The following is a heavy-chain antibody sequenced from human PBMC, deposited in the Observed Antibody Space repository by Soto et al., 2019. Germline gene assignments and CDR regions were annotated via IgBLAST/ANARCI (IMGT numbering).Heavy chain of an antibody. Sequence: PGGSLRLSCAASGCTFSSYGMHWVRQAPGKGLEWVAVISYDGSNKYYADSVKGRFTISRDNSKNTLYLQMNSLRAEDTAVYYCAKSXGYYDYVWGSYRYTYFDYWGQGTLVTAPQ. CDR1: GCTFSSYG. CDR2: ISYDGSNK. J-gene: IGHJ4*02. D-gene: IGHD3-16*02. CDR3: AKSXGYYDYVWGSYRYTYFDY. V-gene: IGHV3-30*18.